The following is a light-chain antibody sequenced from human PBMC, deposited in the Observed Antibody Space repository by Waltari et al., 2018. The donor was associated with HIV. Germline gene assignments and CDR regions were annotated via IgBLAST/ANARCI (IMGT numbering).Light chain of an antibody. CDR1: QNVDSW. Sequence: IQMTQSPSVLSASVGDRITITCRASQNVDSWLAWYQQRPGRAPKLLIYKSSTLEYGVPARFTGSRSGTNFTLTINSLHPDDFGTYYCQQYNSDFYTFGLGTRLDLK. J-gene: IGKJ2*01. CDR3: QQYNSDFYT. CDR2: KSS. V-gene: IGKV1-5*03.